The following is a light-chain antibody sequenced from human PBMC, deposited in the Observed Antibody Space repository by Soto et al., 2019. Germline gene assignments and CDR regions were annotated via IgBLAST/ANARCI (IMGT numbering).Light chain of an antibody. CDR1: QSVSSSY. V-gene: IGKV3D-20*02. Sequence: EVVLTQSPGTLSLSTGERATLSCRAIQSVSSSYIAWYQQKPGQSPRLLIYDASNRATGIPARFSGSGSGTDFTLTISSLEPEDFAVYYCQQRSDWPPITFGQGTLLEI. CDR2: DAS. J-gene: IGKJ5*01. CDR3: QQRSDWPPIT.